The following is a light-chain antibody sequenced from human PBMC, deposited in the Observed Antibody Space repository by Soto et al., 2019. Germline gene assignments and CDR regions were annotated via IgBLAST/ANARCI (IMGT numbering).Light chain of an antibody. CDR1: QSINMW. Sequence: DIQMTQSPSTLSASVGDRVTITCRASQSINMWLAWYQQKPGKAPKLLIYKASFLESGVPSRLSGSGSGTDFTLTIRSLQPDDSATYYCQHYNNWPLTFGGGTKVEIK. V-gene: IGKV1-5*03. J-gene: IGKJ4*01. CDR2: KAS. CDR3: QHYNNWPLT.